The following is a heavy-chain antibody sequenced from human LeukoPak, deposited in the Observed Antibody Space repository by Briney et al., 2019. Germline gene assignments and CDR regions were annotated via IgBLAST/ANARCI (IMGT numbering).Heavy chain of an antibody. CDR3: ARGDMATIDYGMDV. CDR1: GFTFSDYY. V-gene: IGHV3-11*01. CDR2: ISSSGSTI. D-gene: IGHD5-24*01. J-gene: IGHJ6*02. Sequence: GGSLRLSCAASGFTFSDYYMSWIRQAPGKGLEWVSYISSSGSTIYYADSVKGRLTISRDNAKNSLYLQMNSLRAEDTAVYYSARGDMATIDYGMDVWGQGTTVTVSS.